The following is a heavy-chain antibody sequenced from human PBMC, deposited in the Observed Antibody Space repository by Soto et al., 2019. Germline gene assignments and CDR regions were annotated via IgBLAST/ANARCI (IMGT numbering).Heavy chain of an antibody. CDR2: IYSGGST. D-gene: IGHD2-2*01. J-gene: IGHJ4*02. CDR1: GFTVSSNY. Sequence: EVQLVESGGGLVQPGGSLRLSCAASGFTVSSNYMSWVRQAPGKGLEWVSVIYSGGSTYYADSVKGRFTISRHKSKNTFYVQKNSLRAEGTVVYYWASYSDAGHLGYWGQGSLVTVAS. V-gene: IGHV3-53*04. CDR3: ASYSDAGHLGY.